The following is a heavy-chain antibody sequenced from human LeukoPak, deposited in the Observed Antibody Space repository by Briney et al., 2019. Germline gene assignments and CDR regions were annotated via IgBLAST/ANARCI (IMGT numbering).Heavy chain of an antibody. J-gene: IGHJ4*02. Sequence: SETLSLTCTVSGGSISSFYWSWFYWSWIRQPPGKGLEWIGYIYFSGSTNYNPSLKSRVTISVDTSKNQFSLKLSSVTAADTALYYCARGVVAAPQTFDYWGQGTLVTVS. D-gene: IGHD2-15*01. CDR2: IYFSGST. V-gene: IGHV4-61*08. CDR3: ARGVVAAPQTFDY. CDR1: GGSISS.